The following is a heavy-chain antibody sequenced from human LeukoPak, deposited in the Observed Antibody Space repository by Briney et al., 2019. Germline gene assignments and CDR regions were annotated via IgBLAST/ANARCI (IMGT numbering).Heavy chain of an antibody. Sequence: PGRSLRLSCAASGFTFDDYAMHWVRQAPGKGLEWVSGISWNSGSVGYADSVKGRFTISRDNAKDSLYLQMNSLRAEDTALYYCAKDIDVREGAFDIWGQGTMVTVSS. CDR1: GFTFDDYA. CDR2: ISWNSGSV. D-gene: IGHD1-26*01. J-gene: IGHJ3*02. V-gene: IGHV3-9*01. CDR3: AKDIDVREGAFDI.